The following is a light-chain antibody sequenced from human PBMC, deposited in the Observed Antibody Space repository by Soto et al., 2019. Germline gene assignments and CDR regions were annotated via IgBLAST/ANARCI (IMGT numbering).Light chain of an antibody. J-gene: IGKJ4*01. Sequence: EIVMTQSPATLSVSPGERATLSCRASQGIGSTLAWYQQKPGQTPRLLIYGASTRATGVPARVSGSGSGTEFTLTINSLQYEDFAVYYCQRYNNWPLTFGGGTKVEIK. CDR2: GAS. V-gene: IGKV3-15*01. CDR3: QRYNNWPLT. CDR1: QGIGST.